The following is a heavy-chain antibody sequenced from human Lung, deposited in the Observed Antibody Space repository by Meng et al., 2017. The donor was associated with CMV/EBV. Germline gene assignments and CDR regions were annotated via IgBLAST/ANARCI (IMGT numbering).Heavy chain of an antibody. CDR2: INAYNGDT. CDR3: ARVEVGITSGDY. V-gene: IGHV1-18*01. Sequence: QAQRVQSGGEVKKPGASVKVSCKASCYTFTNYGITWVRQAPGQGLEWMGWINAYNGDTNYAQTLQGRVTMTTDTSTSTAYMELRSLRSDDTAVYYCARVEVGITSGDYWGQGTLVTVSS. CDR1: CYTFTNYG. D-gene: IGHD1-26*01. J-gene: IGHJ4*02.